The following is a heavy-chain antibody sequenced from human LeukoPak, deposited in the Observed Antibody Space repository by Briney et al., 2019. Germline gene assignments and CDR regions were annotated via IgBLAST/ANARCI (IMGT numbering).Heavy chain of an antibody. J-gene: IGHJ4*02. V-gene: IGHV4-38-2*02. Sequence: SETLSLTCTVSGYSISSGYYWGWIRQPPGKGLEWIGSIYHSGSTYYNPSLKSRVTISVDTSKNQFSLKLSSVTAADTAVYYCARVGSSYYYDSSGYYYGYWGQGTLVTVSS. D-gene: IGHD3-22*01. CDR2: IYHSGST. CDR3: ARVGSSYYYDSSGYYYGY. CDR1: GYSISSGYY.